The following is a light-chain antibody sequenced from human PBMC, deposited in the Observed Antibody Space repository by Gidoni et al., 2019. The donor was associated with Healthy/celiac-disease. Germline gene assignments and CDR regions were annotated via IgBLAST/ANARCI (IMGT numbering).Light chain of an antibody. CDR2: AAS. Sequence: QLTQSPSSLSGFVGDRVNITCRASQGISNYLVWYQQKPGKVPKVLIYAASTLQSGVPSRFSGSGSGTDFTLTISSLQPEDVATDYGKKYNSVPLTFGGGTKVEIK. J-gene: IGKJ4*01. V-gene: IGKV1-27*01. CDR3: KKYNSVPLT. CDR1: QGISNY.